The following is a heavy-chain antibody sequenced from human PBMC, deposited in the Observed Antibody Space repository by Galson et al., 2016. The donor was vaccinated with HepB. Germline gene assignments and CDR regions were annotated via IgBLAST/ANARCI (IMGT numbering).Heavy chain of an antibody. CDR3: ARTGVEVLYMSYFQV. D-gene: IGHD2/OR15-2a*01. Sequence: LSLTCTVSGGSIRDSDYYWSWIRQSPGKGLEWIGYVSNRGNTNYNPSLGSRGTISVDTSKNQFSLRLTAVTAADTAVYYCARTGVEVLYMSYFQVWGRGTLVTVSS. V-gene: IGHV4-61*08. CDR1: GGSIRDSDYY. CDR2: VSNRGNT. J-gene: IGHJ2*01.